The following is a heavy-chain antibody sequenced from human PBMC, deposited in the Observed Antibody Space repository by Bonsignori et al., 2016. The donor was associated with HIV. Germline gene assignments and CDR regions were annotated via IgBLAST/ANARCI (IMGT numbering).Heavy chain of an antibody. CDR3: ARAGSYSNYVSRYYYYYMDV. D-gene: IGHD4-11*01. V-gene: IGHV3-11*01. J-gene: IGHJ6*03. Sequence: WIRQPPGKGLEWVSYISSSGSTIYYADSVKGRFTISRDNAKNSLYLQMNSLRAEDTAVYYCARAGSYSNYVSRYYYYYMDVWGKGTTVTAP. CDR2: ISSSGSTI.